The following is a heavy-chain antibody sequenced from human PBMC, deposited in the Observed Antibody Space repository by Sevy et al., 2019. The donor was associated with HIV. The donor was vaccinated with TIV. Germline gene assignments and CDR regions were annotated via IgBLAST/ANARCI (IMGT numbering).Heavy chain of an antibody. CDR2: IKQDGSEK. V-gene: IGHV3-7*01. D-gene: IGHD6-19*01. J-gene: IGHJ4*02. Sequence: GGSLRLSCAASGFTFSSYWMSWVRQAPGKGLEWVANIKQDGSEKYYVDSVKGRFTISRDNAKNSLYLQMNSLRAEDTAVYYCARASSISSGWYRLLDFVYWGQGTLVTVSS. CDR1: GFTFSSYW. CDR3: ARASSISSGWYRLLDFVY.